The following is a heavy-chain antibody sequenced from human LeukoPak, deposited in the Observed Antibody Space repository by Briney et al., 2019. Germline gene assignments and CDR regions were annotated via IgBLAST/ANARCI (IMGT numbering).Heavy chain of an antibody. V-gene: IGHV3-48*04. CDR2: ISSSSSTI. Sequence: GGSLRLSCAVSGFTFSSYSMTWVRQAPGKGLEWVSYISSSSSTIYYADSVKGRFTISRDNAKNSLYLQMNSLRAEDTAVYYCARFRSGWGLGYWGQGTLVTVSS. J-gene: IGHJ4*02. CDR1: GFTFSSYS. CDR3: ARFRSGWGLGY. D-gene: IGHD6-19*01.